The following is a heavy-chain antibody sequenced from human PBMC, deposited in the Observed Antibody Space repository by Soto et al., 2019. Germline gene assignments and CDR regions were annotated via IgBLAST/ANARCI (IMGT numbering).Heavy chain of an antibody. J-gene: IGHJ4*02. V-gene: IGHV4-59*12. Sequence: SETLSLTCTVSGCSISSYYWSWIRQPPGKGLEWIGDINHSGSTNYNPSLKSRVTISVDTSKNQFSLKLSSVTAADTAVYYCAMGMITFGGVTGLPQRALFDYWGQGTLVTVSS. CDR3: AMGMITFGGVTGLPQRALFDY. CDR2: INHSGST. CDR1: GCSISSYY. D-gene: IGHD3-16*01.